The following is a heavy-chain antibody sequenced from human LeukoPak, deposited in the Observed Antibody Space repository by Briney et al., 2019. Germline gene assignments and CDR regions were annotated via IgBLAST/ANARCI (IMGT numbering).Heavy chain of an antibody. CDR2: TYYRSKWYN. CDR1: GDSVSSNSAA. V-gene: IGHV6-1*01. Sequence: SQTLSLTCAISGDSVSSNSAAWNWIRQSPSRGLEWLGRTYYRSKWYNDYAVSVKSRITINPDTSKNQFSLQLNSVTPEDTAVYYCAREFRGYCSSTSCYYYGMDVWGQGTTVTVSS. CDR3: AREFRGYCSSTSCYYYGMDV. D-gene: IGHD2-2*01. J-gene: IGHJ6*02.